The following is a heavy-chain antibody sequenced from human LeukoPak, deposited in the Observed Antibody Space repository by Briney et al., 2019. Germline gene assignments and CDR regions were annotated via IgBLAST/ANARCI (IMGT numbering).Heavy chain of an antibody. J-gene: IGHJ6*02. CDR2: INPSGGST. D-gene: IGHD2-2*02. CDR1: GYNFTSYH. V-gene: IGHV1-46*01. CDR3: ARGRCSSSSCYTFYYYGLDV. Sequence: ASVKVSCKASGYNFTSYHIHWVRQAPGQGLEWMGIINPSGGSTNYAQRFQGRVTMTRDTSTSTVYMELSSLRSEDTAVYYCARGRCSSSSCYTFYYYGLDVWGQGTTVTVSS.